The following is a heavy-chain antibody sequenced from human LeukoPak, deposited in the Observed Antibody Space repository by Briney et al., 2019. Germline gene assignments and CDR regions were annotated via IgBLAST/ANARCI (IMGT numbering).Heavy chain of an antibody. V-gene: IGHV1-69*13. CDR2: IIPIFGTA. D-gene: IGHD3-9*01. CDR1: GGTFSSYA. Sequence: SVKVSCRASGGTFSSYAISWVRQAPGQGLEWMGGIIPIFGTANYAQKFQGRVTITADESTSTAYMELSSLRSEDTAVYYCATVLRYFDWLPIDYWGQGTLVTVSS. CDR3: ATVLRYFDWLPIDY. J-gene: IGHJ4*02.